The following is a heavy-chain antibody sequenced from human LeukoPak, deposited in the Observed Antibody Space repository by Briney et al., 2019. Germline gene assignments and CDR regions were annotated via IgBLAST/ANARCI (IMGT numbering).Heavy chain of an antibody. Sequence: GGSLRLSCAASGFTFRDYYMSWIRQAPGKGLEGVSYISSSGNNIYYADSVKGRFTISRDNAKNSLYLQMNSLRAEDTAVYYCARDPTPYYYDSSGYYLAEVYLDYWGQGTLVTVSS. CDR2: ISSSGNNI. D-gene: IGHD3-22*01. J-gene: IGHJ4*02. CDR3: ARDPTPYYYDSSGYYLAEVYLDY. V-gene: IGHV3-11*01. CDR1: GFTFRDYY.